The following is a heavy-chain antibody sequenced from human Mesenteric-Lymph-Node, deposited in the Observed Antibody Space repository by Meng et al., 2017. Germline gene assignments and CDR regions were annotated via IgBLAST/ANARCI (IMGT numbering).Heavy chain of an antibody. Sequence: GESLKISCAASGFVFGTSIIHWVRQAPGKGLEWVSVIGTDANDVYYADSVKGRFTISRDNSKNTLYLQMNSLRAEDTAVYYCARGSITIFGVVIESNWFDPWGQGTLVTVSS. CDR3: ARGSITIFGVVIESNWFDP. CDR1: GFVFGTSI. J-gene: IGHJ5*02. CDR2: IGTDANDV. D-gene: IGHD3-3*01. V-gene: IGHV3-30*12.